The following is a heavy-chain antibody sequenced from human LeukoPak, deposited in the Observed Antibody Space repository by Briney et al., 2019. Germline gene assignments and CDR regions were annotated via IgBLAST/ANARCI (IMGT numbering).Heavy chain of an antibody. CDR3: AKDLGVEVAGVFDY. CDR2: ISGRGDNT. Sequence: GGSLRLSCTASEFSFSNYAMTWVRQAPGKGLEWVSTISGRGDNTYYADSVKGRFTISRDNSKSTLYLHMHSLRAEDMAVYYCAKDLGVEVAGVFDYWGQGTLVTVSS. D-gene: IGHD6-19*01. CDR1: EFSFSNYA. J-gene: IGHJ4*02. V-gene: IGHV3-23*01.